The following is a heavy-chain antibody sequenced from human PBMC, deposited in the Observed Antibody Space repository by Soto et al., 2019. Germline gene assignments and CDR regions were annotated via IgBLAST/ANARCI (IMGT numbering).Heavy chain of an antibody. D-gene: IGHD6-13*01. Sequence: ASVKVSCKASGYTFTSYGISWVRQAPGQGLEWMGWISAYNGNTNYAQKLQGRVTMTTDTFTSTAYMELRSLRSDDTAVYYCARVGQQLGGGEGYYYGMDVWGQGTTVTVSS. CDR1: GYTFTSYG. CDR2: ISAYNGNT. V-gene: IGHV1-18*01. J-gene: IGHJ6*02. CDR3: ARVGQQLGGGEGYYYGMDV.